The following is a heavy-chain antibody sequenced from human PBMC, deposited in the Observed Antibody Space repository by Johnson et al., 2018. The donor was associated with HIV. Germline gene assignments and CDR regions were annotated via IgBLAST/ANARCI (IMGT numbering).Heavy chain of an antibody. Sequence: VQLVESGGGVVQPGRSLRLSCAASGFTFSSYAMHWVRQAPGKGLEWVAVISYDGSNKYYADSVKGRFTISRDNAKNSLYLQLNSLRAEDTALYYCARLVSSSFTHAFEIWGQGTMVTVSS. CDR3: ARLVSSSFTHAFEI. CDR1: GFTFSSYA. D-gene: IGHD3-22*01. CDR2: ISYDGSNK. V-gene: IGHV3-30-3*01. J-gene: IGHJ3*02.